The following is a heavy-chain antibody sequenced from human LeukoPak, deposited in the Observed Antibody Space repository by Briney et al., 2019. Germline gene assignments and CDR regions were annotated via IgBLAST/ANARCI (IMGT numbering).Heavy chain of an antibody. CDR3: ARGPVVPAATGRFDP. D-gene: IGHD2-2*01. J-gene: IGHJ5*02. CDR1: GGSISSGGYS. V-gene: IGHV4-30-2*01. Sequence: SETLSLTCAVSGGSISSGGYSWSWIRQPPGKGLESIGYIYHSGSTYYNPSLKSRVTISVDRSKNQFSLKLSSVTAADTAVYYCARGPVVPAATGRFDPWGQGTLVTVSS. CDR2: IYHSGST.